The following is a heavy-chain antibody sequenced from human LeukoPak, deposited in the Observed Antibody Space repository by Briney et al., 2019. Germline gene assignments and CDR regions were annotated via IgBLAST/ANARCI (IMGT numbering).Heavy chain of an antibody. Sequence: SVKVSCKASGGTFSSYAISWVRQAPGQGLEWMGGIIPIFGTANYAQKFQGRVTITADESTSTAYMELSSLRSEDTAVYYCARGGGYYTPYYYYYMDVWRKGTTVTVSS. J-gene: IGHJ6*03. V-gene: IGHV1-69*13. D-gene: IGHD3-3*01. CDR2: IIPIFGTA. CDR1: GGTFSSYA. CDR3: ARGGGYYTPYYYYYMDV.